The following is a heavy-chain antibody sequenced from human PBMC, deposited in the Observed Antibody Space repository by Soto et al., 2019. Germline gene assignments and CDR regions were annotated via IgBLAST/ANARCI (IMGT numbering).Heavy chain of an antibody. CDR1: GGSFKSGSYS. CDR3: ARDFAYFDS. Sequence: SEPLSLTCTVSGGSFKSGSYSWSWIRQPPGKGLEWIGYVYHTGRTSYNPSLKSRVSISMDTSKNQFSLNLDSVTAADTAVYFCARDFAYFDSWGQGTLVTVSS. V-gene: IGHV4-61*01. CDR2: VYHTGRT. D-gene: IGHD3-3*01. J-gene: IGHJ4*02.